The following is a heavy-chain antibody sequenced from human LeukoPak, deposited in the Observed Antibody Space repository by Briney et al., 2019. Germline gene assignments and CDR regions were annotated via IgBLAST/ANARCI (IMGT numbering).Heavy chain of an antibody. V-gene: IGHV4-59*01. D-gene: IGHD2-2*01. CDR3: ARGLWRSSTSCYLY. J-gene: IGHJ4*02. CDR1: GGSISSYY. Sequence: RPSQTLSLTCTVSGGSISSYYWSWIRQPPGKGLEWIGYIYYSGSTNYNPSLKSRVTISVDTSKNQFSLKLSSVTAADTAVYYCARGLWRSSTSCYLYWGQGTLVTVSS. CDR2: IYYSGST.